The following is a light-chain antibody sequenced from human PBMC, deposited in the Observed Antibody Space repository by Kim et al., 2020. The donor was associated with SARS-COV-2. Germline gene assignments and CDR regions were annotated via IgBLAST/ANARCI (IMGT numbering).Light chain of an antibody. V-gene: IGKV1-17*01. J-gene: IGKJ5*01. CDR1: QDIRND. CDR2: GAS. CDR3: LQHNTYPIT. Sequence: ASVGDRVPITCTASQDIRNDLGWYQQNPGRAAKRLLYGASSLQSGVPSRFSGSGSGTEFTLTIRSLQPEDFATYFCLQHNTYPITFGQGTRLEIK.